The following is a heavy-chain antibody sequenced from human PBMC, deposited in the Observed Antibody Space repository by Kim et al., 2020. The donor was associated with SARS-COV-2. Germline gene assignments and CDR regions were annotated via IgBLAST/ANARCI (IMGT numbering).Heavy chain of an antibody. Sequence: SETLSLTCAVYGGSFSGYYWSWIRQPPGKGLEWIGEINHSGSTNYNPSLKSRVTISVDTSKNQFSLKLSSVTAADTAVYYCARGYSSSWYRWSWFDPWGQGTLVTVSS. J-gene: IGHJ5*02. D-gene: IGHD6-13*01. CDR1: GGSFSGYY. V-gene: IGHV4-34*01. CDR2: INHSGST. CDR3: ARGYSSSWYRWSWFDP.